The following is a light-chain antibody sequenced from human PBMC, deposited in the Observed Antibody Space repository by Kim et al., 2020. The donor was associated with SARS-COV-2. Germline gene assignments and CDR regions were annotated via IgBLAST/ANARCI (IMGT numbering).Light chain of an antibody. CDR1: SSNIAKNF. CDR2: DNN. J-gene: IGLJ3*02. V-gene: IGLV1-51*01. Sequence: QSVLTQPPSVSAAPGQKVPISCSGSSSNIAKNFVSWYQLLPGTAPKLLIYDNNKRPSGIPGRFSGSKSGTSATLGITGLQTGDGAEYYCGSWDISLRAVLFGGGTQLTVL. CDR3: GSWDISLRAVL.